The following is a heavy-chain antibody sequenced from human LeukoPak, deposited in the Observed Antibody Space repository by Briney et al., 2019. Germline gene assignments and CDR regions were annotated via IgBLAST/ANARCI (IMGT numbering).Heavy chain of an antibody. J-gene: IGHJ4*02. D-gene: IGHD3-9*01. CDR1: VYTFTSYG. Sequence: ASVNVSCKASVYTFTSYGISWVRQAPGQGLEWMGWISAYNGNTNYAQRLQGRVTMTTDTSTSTAYMELRSLRSDDTAVYYCARDSTHYDILTGYYHTGLFDYWGQGTLVTVSS. CDR2: ISAYNGNT. CDR3: ARDSTHYDILTGYYHTGLFDY. V-gene: IGHV1-18*01.